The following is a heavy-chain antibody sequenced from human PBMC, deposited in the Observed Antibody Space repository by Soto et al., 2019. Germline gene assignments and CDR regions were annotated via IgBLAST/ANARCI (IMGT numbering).Heavy chain of an antibody. Sequence: PSETLSLTCTVSGGSISSSNYYWAWIRQSPGKGLEWIASIYYSGSTYYNPSLKSRVTISADTSKNQFSLKLSSVTAADTAIYYCQRNSTHLRGDDWGQGNTVTVSS. CDR2: IYYSGST. D-gene: IGHD3-16*01. V-gene: IGHV4-39*01. J-gene: IGHJ6*02. CDR1: GGSISSSNYY. CDR3: QRNSTHLRGDD.